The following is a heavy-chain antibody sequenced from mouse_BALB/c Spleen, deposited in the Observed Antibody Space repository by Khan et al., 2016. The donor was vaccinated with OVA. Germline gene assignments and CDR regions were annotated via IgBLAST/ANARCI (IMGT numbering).Heavy chain of an antibody. Sequence: EVELVESGGGLVKPGGSLKLSCAASGFTFSSYAMSWVRQTPEKRLEWVATISSGGSYTYYPDSVKGRFTISRDNAKNTLFLPMSCLRSEDTAMYYCAGHGEEFYWDYWGKGTTRTVSS. CDR3: AGHGEEFYWDY. CDR1: GFTFSSYA. CDR2: ISSGGSYT. J-gene: IGHJ2*01. D-gene: IGHD1-1*01. V-gene: IGHV5-9-3*01.